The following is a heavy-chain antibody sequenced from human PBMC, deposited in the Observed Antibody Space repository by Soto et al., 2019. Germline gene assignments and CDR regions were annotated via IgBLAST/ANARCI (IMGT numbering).Heavy chain of an antibody. J-gene: IGHJ6*03. D-gene: IGHD6-6*01. V-gene: IGHV1-3*01. CDR3: ARDRDSSSWGYYYYYMDV. CDR1: GYTFTSYA. CDR2: INAGNGNT. Sequence: QVPLVQSGAEVKKPGASVKVSCKASGYTFTSYAMHWVRQAPGQRLEWMGWINAGNGNTKYSQKFQGRVTITRDTSASTAYMELSSLRSEDTAVYYCARDRDSSSWGYYYYYMDVWGKGTTVTVSS.